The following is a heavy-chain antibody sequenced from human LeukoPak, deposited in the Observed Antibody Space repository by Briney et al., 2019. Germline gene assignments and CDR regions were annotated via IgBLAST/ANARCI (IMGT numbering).Heavy chain of an antibody. Sequence: GGSLRLSCTASGFTFSSYWMHWVRQAPRKGLEWVSRITSDGSSTSHADSVKGRFTISRDNAKNTLYLQMNSLRAEDTAVYYCSRGVGATDSWGQGTLVTVSS. V-gene: IGHV3-74*01. CDR2: ITSDGSST. D-gene: IGHD1-26*01. CDR1: GFTFSSYW. J-gene: IGHJ4*02. CDR3: SRGVGATDS.